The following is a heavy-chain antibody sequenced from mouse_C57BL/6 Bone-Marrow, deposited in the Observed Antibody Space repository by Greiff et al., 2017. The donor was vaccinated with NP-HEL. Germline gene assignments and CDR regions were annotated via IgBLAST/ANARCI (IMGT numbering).Heavy chain of an antibody. CDR3: TTVVATCDY. CDR1: GFTFSNYW. CDR2: IRLKSDNYAT. V-gene: IGHV6-3*01. Sequence: EVQLVESGGGLVQPGGSMKLSCVASGFTFSNYWMNWVRQSPEKGLEWVAQIRLKSDNYATHYAESVKGRFTISRYDSKSSVYLQMNNLRAEDTGIYYCTTVVATCDYWGQGTTLTVSS. J-gene: IGHJ2*01. D-gene: IGHD1-1*01.